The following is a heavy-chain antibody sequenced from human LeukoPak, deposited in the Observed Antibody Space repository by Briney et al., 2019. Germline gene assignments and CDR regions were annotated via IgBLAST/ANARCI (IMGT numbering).Heavy chain of an antibody. D-gene: IGHD3-9*01. CDR1: GFTFSSYS. V-gene: IGHV3-23*01. CDR3: TKYFDWLSRWFDP. CDR2: ISGSGGST. J-gene: IGHJ5*02. Sequence: PGGSLRLSCAASGFTFSSYSMHWVRQAPGKGLEWVSAISGSGGSTYYADSVKGRFTISRDNSKNTLYLQMNSLKTEDTAVYYCTKYFDWLSRWFDPWGQGTLVTVSS.